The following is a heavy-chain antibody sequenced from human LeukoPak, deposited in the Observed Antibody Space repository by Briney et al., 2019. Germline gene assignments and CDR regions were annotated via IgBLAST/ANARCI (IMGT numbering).Heavy chain of an antibody. CDR3: ARFSEYSHSSVHYLDY. D-gene: IGHD3-22*01. CDR2: IYYSGST. CDR1: GGSISSYY. J-gene: IGHJ4*02. Sequence: SETLSLTCTVSGGSISSYYWSWIRQPPGKGLEWFGYIYYSGSTNYNPSLKSRVTISVDTSKNQFSLKLSSVTAADTAVYYCARFSEYSHSSVHYLDYWGQGTLVSVSS. V-gene: IGHV4-59*01.